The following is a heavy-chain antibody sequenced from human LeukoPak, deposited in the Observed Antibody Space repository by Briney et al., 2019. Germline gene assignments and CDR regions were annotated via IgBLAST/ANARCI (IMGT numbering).Heavy chain of an antibody. V-gene: IGHV4-34*01. Sequence: SETLSLTCAVYGGSFSGYYWSWIRQPPGKGLEWIGEINHSGSTNYNPSLKSRATISVDTSKNQFSLKLSSVTAADTAVYYCAGDSAHFDYWGQGTLVTVSS. CDR1: GGSFSGYY. CDR3: AGDSAHFDY. J-gene: IGHJ4*02. CDR2: INHSGST.